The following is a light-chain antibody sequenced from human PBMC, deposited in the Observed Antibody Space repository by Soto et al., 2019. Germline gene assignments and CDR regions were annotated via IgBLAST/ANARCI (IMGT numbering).Light chain of an antibody. Sequence: DIQVTQSPSSLPASVGDRVTISGRTGQGLSRYLHWYQHRPGKAPNLLIYAASSLQSGVSSRFSGSGSGTDFTLTISDLQPEDFATYYCLQSDSSPYTFGQGTKLEI. J-gene: IGKJ2*01. CDR2: AAS. CDR3: LQSDSSPYT. V-gene: IGKV1-39*01. CDR1: QGLSRY.